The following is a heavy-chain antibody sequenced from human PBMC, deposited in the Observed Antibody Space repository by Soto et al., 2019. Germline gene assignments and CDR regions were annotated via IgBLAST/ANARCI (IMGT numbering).Heavy chain of an antibody. CDR2: IIPISNTA. V-gene: IGHV1-69*19. CDR1: GGTFSSSA. CDR3: ARGDSSGYYEYYFDS. J-gene: IGHJ4*02. D-gene: IGHD3-22*01. Sequence: QVQLVQSGAEVKKPGSSVTVSCKASGGTFSSSAISWVRQAPGQGLEWMGGIIPISNTANYEQKFQGRVTITADESTSTAYMELRSLRSGDTAVYYCARGDSSGYYEYYFDSWGQGTLVTVSA.